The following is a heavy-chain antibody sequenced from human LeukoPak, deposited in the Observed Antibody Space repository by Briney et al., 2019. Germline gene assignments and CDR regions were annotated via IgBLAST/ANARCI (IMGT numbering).Heavy chain of an antibody. J-gene: IGHJ4*02. CDR1: GYTFTNYG. V-gene: IGHV1-18*01. CDR3: ATGGSNWNYQYYFEY. Sequence: AASMKVSCKTSGYTFTNYGINWVRQAPGQGLEWMGWISPYNGKTELAQKFQGRVTMTTDTSTTTVYMELRSLRSDDTAVYYCATGGSNWNYQYYFEYWGQGTLVTVSS. D-gene: IGHD1-7*01. CDR2: ISPYNGKT.